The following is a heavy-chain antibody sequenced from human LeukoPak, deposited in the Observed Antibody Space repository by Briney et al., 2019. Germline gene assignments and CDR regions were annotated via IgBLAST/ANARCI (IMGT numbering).Heavy chain of an antibody. Sequence: PGGSLRLSCAASGFTFSSYAMHWVRQAPGKGLEWVAVISYDGSNKHYADSVKGRFTISRDNSKNTLYLQMNSLRAEDTAVYYCARITMVRGVMKLPTDAFDIWGQGTMVTVSS. D-gene: IGHD3-10*01. V-gene: IGHV3-30*04. CDR2: ISYDGSNK. J-gene: IGHJ3*02. CDR3: ARITMVRGVMKLPTDAFDI. CDR1: GFTFSSYA.